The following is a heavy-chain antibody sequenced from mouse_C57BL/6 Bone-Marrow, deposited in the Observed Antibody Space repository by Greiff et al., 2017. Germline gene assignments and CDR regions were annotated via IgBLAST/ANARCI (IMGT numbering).Heavy chain of an antibody. CDR1: GYTFTSYW. V-gene: IGHV1-62-3*01. D-gene: IGHD1-1*01. CDR3: ARLLRRDY. CDR2: INPGGGDT. Sequence: QVQLQQPGAELVKPGASVKLSCEASGYTFTSYWMHWVQQRPGQGLEWIGRINPGGGDTKYHEKLKGRATLTIDKPSSTAYMQISRLTSEDSAVYYCARLLRRDYWGQGTSLTVSS. J-gene: IGHJ4*01.